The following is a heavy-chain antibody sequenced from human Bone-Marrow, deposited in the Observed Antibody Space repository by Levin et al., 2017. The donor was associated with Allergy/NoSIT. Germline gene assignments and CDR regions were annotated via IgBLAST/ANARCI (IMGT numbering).Heavy chain of an antibody. CDR1: GHPLSEVA. CDR3: TTEAFDI. J-gene: IGHJ3*02. CDR2: FDPEDGET. V-gene: IGHV1-24*01. Sequence: ASVKVSCKFSGHPLSEVAMHWVRQGPGKGLEWMGRFDPEDGETVNQERFPGRVTVTEDTSIDTVFMELSGLRSEDTAIYYCTTEAFDIWGQGTAVIVSS.